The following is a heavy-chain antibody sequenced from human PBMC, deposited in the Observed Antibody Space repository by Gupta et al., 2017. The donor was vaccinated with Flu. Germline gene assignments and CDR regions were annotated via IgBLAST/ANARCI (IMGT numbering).Heavy chain of an antibody. CDR2: ISYDGSNK. J-gene: IGHJ6*02. D-gene: IGHD5-24*01. V-gene: IGHV3-30*18. CDR1: GVTFSNYG. Sequence: QVQLVESGGGVVQPGRSLRLYCVASGVTFSNYGMHWVRQAPGKGLERVAVISYDGSNKYYADYVKGRFTISRDNAKNTLYLQMNSLRAEDTAVYYCAKDQGDGYNCNGMDVWGQGTTVTVSS. CDR3: AKDQGDGYNCNGMDV.